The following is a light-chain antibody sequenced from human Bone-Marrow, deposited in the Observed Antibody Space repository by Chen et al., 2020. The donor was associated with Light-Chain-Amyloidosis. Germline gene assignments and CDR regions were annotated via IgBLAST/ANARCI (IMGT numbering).Light chain of an antibody. CDR3: MQARQSPPT. CDR1: QSRSHSTGYNY. CDR2: LGS. V-gene: IGKV2-28*01. Sequence: DVVLIQPPLSLPVTPGEPASISCRSSQSRSHSTGYNYLDWYLQKPGQSPQLLIYLGSTRASGVPDRFSGSGSGTDFTLKIRRVETEDVGVYYCMQARQSPPTFGQGTKVEIK. J-gene: IGKJ1*01.